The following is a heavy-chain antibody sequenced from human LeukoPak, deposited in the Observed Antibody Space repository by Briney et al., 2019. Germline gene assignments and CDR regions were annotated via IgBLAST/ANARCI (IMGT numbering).Heavy chain of an antibody. D-gene: IGHD6-6*01. V-gene: IGHV1-2*02. CDR3: ARMWHTSSSGYNWFDP. J-gene: IGHJ5*02. CDR2: INPNSGAT. CDR1: GYTFADYY. Sequence: ASVKVSCKASGYTFADYYMYWVRQAPGQGLEWMGWINPNSGATNYAQKFQGRVTLTTGTSISTGYMELSGLKLDDTAFYYCARMWHTSSSGYNWFDPWGQGTLVTVSS.